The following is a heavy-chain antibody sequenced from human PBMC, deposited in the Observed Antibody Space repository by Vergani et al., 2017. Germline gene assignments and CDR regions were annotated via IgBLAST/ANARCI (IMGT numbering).Heavy chain of an antibody. CDR3: ARDRSDFWSGSAFDY. D-gene: IGHD3-3*01. CDR1: GFTFSSYA. CDR2: ISYDGSNK. V-gene: IGHV3-30-3*01. J-gene: IGHJ4*02. Sequence: QVQLVESGGGVVQPGRSLRLSCAASGFTFSSYAMHWVRQAPGKGLEWVAVISYDGSNKYYADSVKSRFTISRDNSKNTLYLQMNSLRAEDTAVYYCARDRSDFWSGSAFDYWGQGTPVTVSS.